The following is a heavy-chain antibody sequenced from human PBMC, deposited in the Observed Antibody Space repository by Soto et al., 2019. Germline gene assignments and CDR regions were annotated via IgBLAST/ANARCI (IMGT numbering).Heavy chain of an antibody. CDR3: ARDLKYYGSGSYYIPKY. CDR1: GYTFTSYG. D-gene: IGHD3-10*01. Sequence: ASVKVSCKASGYTFTSYGISWVRQAPGQGLEWMGWISAYNGNTNYAQKLQGRVTMTTDTSTSTAYMELRSLRSDDTAVCYCARDLKYYGSGSYYIPKYWGQGTLVTVSS. CDR2: ISAYNGNT. J-gene: IGHJ4*02. V-gene: IGHV1-18*01.